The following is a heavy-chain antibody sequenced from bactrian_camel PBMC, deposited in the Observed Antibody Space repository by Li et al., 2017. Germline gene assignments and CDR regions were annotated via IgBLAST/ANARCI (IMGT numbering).Heavy chain of an antibody. CDR3: RVDTYSPSIYCPKRQD. V-gene: IGHV3S53*01. D-gene: IGHD3*01. Sequence: HVQLVESGGGSVQAGGSLTLSCAASRNLACTYEMSWYRQVPGKERDFVSSIHSAGGTTYADSVKGRFTVSRDNAENTVYLQMDSLELGDTAMYYCRVDTYSPSIYCPKRQDWGQGTQVTIS. CDR2: IHSAGGT. CDR1: RNLACTYE. J-gene: IGHJ4*01.